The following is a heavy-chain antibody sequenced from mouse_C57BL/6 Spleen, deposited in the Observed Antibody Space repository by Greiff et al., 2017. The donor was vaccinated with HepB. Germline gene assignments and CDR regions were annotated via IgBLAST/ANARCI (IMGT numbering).Heavy chain of an antibody. CDR2: ISYDGSN. V-gene: IGHV3-6*01. CDR1: GYSITSGYY. J-gene: IGHJ2*01. CDR3: AREGYSNYLYYFDY. Sequence: EVQRVESGPGLVKPSQSLSLTCSVTGYSITSGYYWNWIRQFPGNKLEWMGYISYDGSNNYNPSLKNRISITRDTSKNQFFLKLNSVTTEDTATYYCAREGYSNYLYYFDYWGQGTTLTVSS. D-gene: IGHD2-5*01.